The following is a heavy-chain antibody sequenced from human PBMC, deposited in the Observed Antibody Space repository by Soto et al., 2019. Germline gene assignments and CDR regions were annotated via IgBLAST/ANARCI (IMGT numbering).Heavy chain of an antibody. V-gene: IGHV3-53*01. J-gene: IGHJ4*02. Sequence: PGGSLRLSCAASGFTVSSNYMSWVRQAPGKGLEWVSVIYSGGSTYYADSARGRFTISRDNSKNTLYLQMNSLRAEDTAVYYCARDHFDTLGKAREPGGYWGQGTLVTVSS. CDR3: ARDHFDTLGKAREPGGY. CDR1: GFTVSSNY. D-gene: IGHD3-9*01. CDR2: IYSGGST.